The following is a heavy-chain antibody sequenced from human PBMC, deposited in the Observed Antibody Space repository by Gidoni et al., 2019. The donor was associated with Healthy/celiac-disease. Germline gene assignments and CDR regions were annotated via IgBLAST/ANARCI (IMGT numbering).Heavy chain of an antibody. V-gene: IGHV4-39*01. CDR1: GGSISSSSYY. CDR2: IYYSGST. J-gene: IGHJ6*02. D-gene: IGHD4-17*01. Sequence: QLQLQESGPGLVKPSATLSLTCTVSGGSISSSSYYWGWIRQPPGKGLEWSGSIYYSGSTYYNPSLKSRVTISVDTSKNQFSLKLSSVTAADTAVYYCARRTTVVTPGAYYYYGMDVWGQGTTVTVSS. CDR3: ARRTTVVTPGAYYYYGMDV.